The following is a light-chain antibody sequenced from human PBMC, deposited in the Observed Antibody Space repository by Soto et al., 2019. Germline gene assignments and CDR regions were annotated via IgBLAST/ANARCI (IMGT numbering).Light chain of an antibody. CDR2: RAS. V-gene: IGKV1-5*03. J-gene: IGKJ1*01. Sequence: IQMTQSPSTLSGSVGDRVTITGRASKTSSSWLAWYQQKPGKAPKLLIYRASTLTSGVPSRFSGSGSGTEFTLTISRLQPDDFATYYCQQYNSYSPTFGQGTKVDIK. CDR1: KTSSSW. CDR3: QQYNSYSPT.